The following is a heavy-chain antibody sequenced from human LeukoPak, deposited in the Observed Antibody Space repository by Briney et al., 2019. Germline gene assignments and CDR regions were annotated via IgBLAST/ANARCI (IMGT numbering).Heavy chain of an antibody. CDR3: ARDTPPWGIAAAGPPDY. CDR1: GYTFTSYG. J-gene: IGHJ4*02. CDR2: ISAYNGNT. Sequence: ASVKVSCKASGYTFTSYGISWVRQAPGQGLEWMGWISAYNGNTNYARKLQGRVTMTTDTSTSTAYMELRSLRSDDTAVYYGARDTPPWGIAAAGPPDYWGQGTLVTVPS. D-gene: IGHD6-13*01. V-gene: IGHV1-18*01.